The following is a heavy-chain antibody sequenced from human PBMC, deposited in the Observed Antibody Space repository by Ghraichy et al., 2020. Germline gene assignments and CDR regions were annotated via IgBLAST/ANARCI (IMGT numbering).Heavy chain of an antibody. CDR1: GFTFSSYG. J-gene: IGHJ4*02. V-gene: IGHV3-30*18. CDR2: ISYDGSNK. Sequence: GGSLRLSCAASGFTFSSYGMHWVRQAPGKGLEWVAVISYDGSNKYYADSVKGRFTISRDNSKNTLYLQMNSLRAEDTAVYYCAKDRWRGTRFDYWGQGTLVTVSS. D-gene: IGHD3-16*01. CDR3: AKDRWRGTRFDY.